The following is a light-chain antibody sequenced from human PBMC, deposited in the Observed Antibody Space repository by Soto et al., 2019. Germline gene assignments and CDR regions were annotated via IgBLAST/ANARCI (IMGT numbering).Light chain of an antibody. CDR2: DAF. CDR3: QQRSNWPPIT. Sequence: EIVMTQSPGTLSVSPEEIATLSFSASQSVSIDLAWYQQTPGQAPRLLIYDAFNRATGIPARFSGSGSGTDFTLTISSLKPEDFAVYYCQQRSNWPPITFGQGTRLEIK. J-gene: IGKJ5*01. V-gene: IGKV3-11*01. CDR1: QSVSID.